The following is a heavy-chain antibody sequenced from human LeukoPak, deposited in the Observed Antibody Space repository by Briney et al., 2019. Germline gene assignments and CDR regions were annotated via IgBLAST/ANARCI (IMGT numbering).Heavy chain of an antibody. Sequence: SETLSLTCTVSGGSISSYYWSWIRQPPGKGLEGIGCIYYSGSTNYNPSLTSRVTISVDTSKNQFSLKLSSVAAADTAVYYCARHDSPCCGGSCDYYGMDVWGQGATVTVSS. V-gene: IGHV4-59*08. CDR3: ARHDSPCCGGSCDYYGMDV. CDR1: GGSISSYY. J-gene: IGHJ6*02. D-gene: IGHD2-15*01. CDR2: IYYSGST.